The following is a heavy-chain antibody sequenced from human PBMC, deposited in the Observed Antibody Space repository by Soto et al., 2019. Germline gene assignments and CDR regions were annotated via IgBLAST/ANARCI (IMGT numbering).Heavy chain of an antibody. CDR1: GFSLSPGGTR. J-gene: IGHJ3*02. V-gene: IGHV2-70*04. CDR2: IDWDDEK. D-gene: IGHD6-19*01. Sequence: ESGPTLVNPPHTLTLTCTLSGFSLSPGGTRVSWIRQTPGKALEWLARIDWDDEKFYSTSLKTRLTISKDTSTNQVVLTITNMDPVDTATYYCSRPSDGSYGPYAFDIWDQGTMVTVSS. CDR3: SRPSDGSYGPYAFDI.